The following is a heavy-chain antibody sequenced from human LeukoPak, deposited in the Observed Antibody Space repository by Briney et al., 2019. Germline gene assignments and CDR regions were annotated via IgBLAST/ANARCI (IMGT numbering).Heavy chain of an antibody. CDR1: GGSISSYY. Sequence: SETPSLTCTVSGGSISSYYWSWIRQPPGKGLEWIGYIYYSGSTNYNPSLKSGVTISVDTSKNQFSLKLSSVTAADTAVYYCARVYCSSTSCYDYWGQGTLVTVSS. CDR3: ARVYCSSTSCYDY. V-gene: IGHV4-59*01. CDR2: IYYSGST. D-gene: IGHD2-2*01. J-gene: IGHJ4*02.